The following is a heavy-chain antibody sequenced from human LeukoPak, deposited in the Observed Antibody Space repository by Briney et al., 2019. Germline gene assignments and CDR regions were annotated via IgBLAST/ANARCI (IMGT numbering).Heavy chain of an antibody. CDR1: GGSFSGYY. V-gene: IGHV4-34*01. CDR2: INHSGST. J-gene: IGHJ4*02. D-gene: IGHD1-26*01. CDR3: ARFGVGAKKSYVDY. Sequence: PSETLSLTCAVSGGSFSGYYWSWIRQPPGKGLEWIGGINHSGSTNYNPSLKSRLTISVDTSKNHFSLKLSSVTAADTAVDYCARFGVGAKKSYVDYWGQGTLVTVPS.